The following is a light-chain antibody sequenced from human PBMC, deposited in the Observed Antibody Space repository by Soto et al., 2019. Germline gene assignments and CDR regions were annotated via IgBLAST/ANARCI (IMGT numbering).Light chain of an antibody. J-gene: IGKJ1*01. V-gene: IGKV1D-16*01. CDR3: QHYNSYSEA. CDR2: AAS. Sequence: DIQLTQSPSSVSASVGDRVSITCRASQTVNTWLAWFQQKPGKAPKLLIYAASTLQSGVPSRFSGSESGTEFTRTIGSLQPDYVATYYCQHYNSYSEAFGQGTKVELK. CDR1: QTVNTW.